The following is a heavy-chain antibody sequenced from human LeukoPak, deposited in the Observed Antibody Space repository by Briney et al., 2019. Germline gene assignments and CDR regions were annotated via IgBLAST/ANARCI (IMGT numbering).Heavy chain of an antibody. CDR1: GYSFSNNL. CDR2: ILPGDSDT. D-gene: IGHD3-10*01. CDR3: ATYAGTSSKYFQY. J-gene: IGHJ1*01. V-gene: IGHV5-51*01. Sequence: LGESLRISCKGSGYSFSNNLIGWVRQMPGKGLDWMGLILPGDSDTRYSPSFQGQVTISADKSINTAYVQWSSLKASDTAMYYCATYAGTSSKYFQYWGQGTLVTVSS.